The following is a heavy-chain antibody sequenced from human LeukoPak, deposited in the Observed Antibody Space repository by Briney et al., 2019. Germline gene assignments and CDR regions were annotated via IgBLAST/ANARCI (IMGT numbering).Heavy chain of an antibody. V-gene: IGHV3-66*01. CDR2: IYSDTTA. J-gene: IGHJ5*02. CDR3: AKVEEGWFDP. Sequence: GSLRLSCAASGFTVSSNYMGWVRQAPGRGLEWVSVIYSDTTAYYPDSVKGRFTISRDNSKNTLYLQMNSLSTDDTAVYYCAKVEEGWFDPWGQGTLVTVSS. CDR1: GFTVSSNY.